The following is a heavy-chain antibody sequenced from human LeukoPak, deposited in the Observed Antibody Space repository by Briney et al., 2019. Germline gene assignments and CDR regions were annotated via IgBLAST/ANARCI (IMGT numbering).Heavy chain of an antibody. CDR1: GFTFSSYA. CDR3: TTEDRLDYYGSGSSPPFDY. V-gene: IGHV3-15*01. Sequence: NPGGSLRLSCAASGFTFSSYAMSWVRQAPGKGLEWVGRIKSKTDGGTTDYAAPVKGRFTISRDDSKNTLYLQMNSLKTEDTAVYYCTTEDRLDYYGSGSSPPFDYWGQGTLVTVSS. D-gene: IGHD3-10*01. CDR2: IKSKTDGGTT. J-gene: IGHJ4*02.